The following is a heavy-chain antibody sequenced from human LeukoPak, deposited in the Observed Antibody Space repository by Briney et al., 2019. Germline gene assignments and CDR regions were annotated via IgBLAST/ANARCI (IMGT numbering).Heavy chain of an antibody. Sequence: SVKVSCKASGGTFSSYAISWVRQAPGQGLEWMGRIIPVLGIANYAQKFQGRVTITADKSTSTAYMELSSLRSEDTAVYYCARDGITGTTGLDYWGQGTLVTVSS. J-gene: IGHJ4*02. D-gene: IGHD1-7*01. CDR3: ARDGITGTTGLDY. V-gene: IGHV1-69*04. CDR1: GGTFSSYA. CDR2: IIPVLGIA.